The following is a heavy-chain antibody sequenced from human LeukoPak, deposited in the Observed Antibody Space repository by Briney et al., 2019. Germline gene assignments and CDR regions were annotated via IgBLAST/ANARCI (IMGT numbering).Heavy chain of an antibody. CDR2: INPNSGGT. D-gene: IGHD2-2*01. V-gene: IGHV1-2*02. J-gene: IGHJ5*01. Sequence: ASVKVSCKASGYTFTGYYMHWLRQAPGQGLEWMGWINPNSGGTNYAQKFQGRVTMTRDTSISTAYMELSRLRSDDTAVYYCARYCSSTSCSMYNWFDPWGQGTLVTVSS. CDR1: GYTFTGYY. CDR3: ARYCSSTSCSMYNWFDP.